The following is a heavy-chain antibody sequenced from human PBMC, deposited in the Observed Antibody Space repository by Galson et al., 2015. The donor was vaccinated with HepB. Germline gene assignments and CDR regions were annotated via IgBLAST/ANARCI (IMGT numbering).Heavy chain of an antibody. Sequence: SVKVSCKVSGYTLTELSMHWVRQAPGKGLEWMGGFAREDGETLYAQKFQGRVTLTEDTSTDTAYMELSSLRSEDTAVYYCATDLGDCTNGVCSYVGAFDIWGQGTVVTVSS. CDR2: FAREDGET. J-gene: IGHJ3*02. CDR1: GYTLTELS. V-gene: IGHV1-24*01. D-gene: IGHD2-8*01. CDR3: ATDLGDCTNGVCSYVGAFDI.